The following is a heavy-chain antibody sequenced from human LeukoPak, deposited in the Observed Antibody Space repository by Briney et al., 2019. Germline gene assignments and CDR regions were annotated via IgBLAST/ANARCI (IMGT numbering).Heavy chain of an antibody. CDR1: GFTFSSYS. D-gene: IGHD2-15*01. V-gene: IGHV3-21*01. Sequence: PGGSLRLSCAASGFTFSSYSMNWVRQAPGKGLEWVSSISSSSSYIYYADSVKGRFTISRDNAKNSLYLQMNSLRAEDTAVYYCASGYCSGGSCHFFDPWGQGTLVTVSS. CDR3: ASGYCSGGSCHFFDP. CDR2: ISSSSSYI. J-gene: IGHJ5*02.